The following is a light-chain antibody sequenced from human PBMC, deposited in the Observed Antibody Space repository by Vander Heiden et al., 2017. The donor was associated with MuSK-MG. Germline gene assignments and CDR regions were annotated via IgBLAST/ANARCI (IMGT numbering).Light chain of an antibody. CDR3: CSYAGTYTWV. V-gene: IGLV2-11*01. J-gene: IGLJ1*01. CDR1: SSDVGNYDY. CDR2: DVT. Sequence: SALTQPRSLSGSRCPSVTIFCTGTSSDVGNYDYVSWYQHHPGKAPKLLIYDVTKRPSGVPDRFSASKSGNTASLTISGLQGEDEADYYCCSYAGTYTWVFGTGTRVTVL.